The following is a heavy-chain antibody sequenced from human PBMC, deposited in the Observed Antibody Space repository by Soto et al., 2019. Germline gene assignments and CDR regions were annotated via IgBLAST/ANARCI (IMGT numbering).Heavy chain of an antibody. CDR1: GFTFSSYG. V-gene: IGHV3-33*01. CDR3: ARDKAVVVVAATGFDY. D-gene: IGHD2-15*01. J-gene: IGHJ4*02. CDR2: MWYDGSNK. Sequence: GGSLRLSCAASGFTFSSYGMHWVRQAPGKGLEWVAVMWYDGSNKYYADSVKGRFTISRDNSKNTLYLQMNSLRAEDTAVYYCARDKAVVVVAATGFDYWGQGTLVTVSS.